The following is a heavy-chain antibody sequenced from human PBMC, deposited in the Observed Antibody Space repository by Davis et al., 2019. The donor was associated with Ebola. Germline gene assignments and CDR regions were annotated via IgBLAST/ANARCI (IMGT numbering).Heavy chain of an antibody. CDR1: GYPFTKYY. Sequence: AASVKVSCKASGYPFTKYYIHWVRQAPGHGLEWLGVINPSGGGTWLAQKFQGRLTVTKDTPTTTVYMQLSSLRSDDTAVYFCTCGGEAYNFWGQGTLVTVSS. D-gene: IGHD5-24*01. J-gene: IGHJ4*02. CDR3: TCGGEAYNF. CDR2: INPSGGGT. V-gene: IGHV1-46*01.